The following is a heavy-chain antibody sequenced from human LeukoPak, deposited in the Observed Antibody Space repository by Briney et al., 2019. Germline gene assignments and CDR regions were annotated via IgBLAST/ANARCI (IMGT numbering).Heavy chain of an antibody. J-gene: IGHJ4*02. D-gene: IGHD2-2*01. Sequence: SETLSLTCTVSGGSISSYYWSWIRQPAGKGLEWIGRIYTSGSTNYNPSLKSRVTMSVDTSKNQFSLKLSSVTAADTAVYYCASEPDIAVVPAAMVPPNYWGQGTLVTVSS. CDR2: IYTSGST. CDR1: GGSISSYY. CDR3: ASEPDIAVVPAAMVPPNY. V-gene: IGHV4-4*07.